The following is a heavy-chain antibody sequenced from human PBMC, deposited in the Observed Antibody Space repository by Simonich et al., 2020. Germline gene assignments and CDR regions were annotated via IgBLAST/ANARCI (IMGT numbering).Heavy chain of an antibody. CDR2: MSGGGGSK. CDR1: GFTFSSYA. Sequence: EVKLLESGGGLVQPGGSLRLSCAASGFTFSSYAMSWVRQAPWKGLECVSAMSGGGGSKYYSDSVKGRFTISRDNAKNTLYLQMNSLRAEDTAVYYCAKEESYSSTSCYDAFDIWGQGTMVTVSS. CDR3: AKEESYSSTSCYDAFDI. J-gene: IGHJ3*02. D-gene: IGHD2-2*01. V-gene: IGHV3-23*01.